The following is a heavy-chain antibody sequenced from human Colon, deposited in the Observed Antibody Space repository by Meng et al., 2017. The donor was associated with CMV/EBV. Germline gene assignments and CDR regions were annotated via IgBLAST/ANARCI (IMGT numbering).Heavy chain of an antibody. CDR2: IKYDGSEK. Sequence: GESLKISCEGSGFIFYSYWMTWVRQAPGKGPEWVANIKYDGSEKNYVDSVKGRFSISRDNVKNSLYLQMNSLRVEDTAMYYCAKGPHSASSFQYVDSWGQGTLVTVSS. CDR3: AKGPHSASSFQYVDS. J-gene: IGHJ4*02. V-gene: IGHV3-7*01. CDR1: GFIFYSYW. D-gene: IGHD1-26*01.